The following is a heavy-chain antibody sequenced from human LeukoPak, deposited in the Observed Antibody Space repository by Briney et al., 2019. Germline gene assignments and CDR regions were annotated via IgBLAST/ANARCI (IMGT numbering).Heavy chain of an antibody. CDR1: GYTFTSYG. CDR3: AGDKAIFGVVPNAYDY. CDR2: ISAYNGNT. Sequence: ASVKVSCKASGYTFTSYGISWVRQAPGQGLEWMGWISAYNGNTNYAQKLQGRVTMTTDTSTSTAYMELRSLRSDDTAVYYCAGDKAIFGVVPNAYDYWGQGTLVTVSS. D-gene: IGHD3-3*01. J-gene: IGHJ4*02. V-gene: IGHV1-18*01.